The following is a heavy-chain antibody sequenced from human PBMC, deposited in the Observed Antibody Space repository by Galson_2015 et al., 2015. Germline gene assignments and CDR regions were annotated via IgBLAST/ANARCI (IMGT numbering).Heavy chain of an antibody. D-gene: IGHD2-15*01. V-gene: IGHV3-23*03. CDR1: GFTFNKYA. CDR3: AKATRGYSSTTPRYFAN. Sequence: SLRLSCAASGFTFNKYAMDWVRQAPGKGLEWVSVICSGGSTTPYPDSVKGRFTISRDSSKNMLYLQMDSLRAEDTAVYYCAKATRGYSSTTPRYFANWCPRSLCTVHS. J-gene: IGHJ4*02. CDR2: ICSGGSTT.